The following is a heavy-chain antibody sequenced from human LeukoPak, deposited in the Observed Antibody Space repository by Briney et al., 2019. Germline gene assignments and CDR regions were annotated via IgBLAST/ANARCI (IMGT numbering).Heavy chain of an antibody. Sequence: PSETLSLTCTVSGGSISSYYWSWIRQPPGKGLEWIGYIYYSGSTNYNPSLKSRVTISVDTSKNQFSLKLSSVTAADTAVYYCARERAHHYDSSGYYYTTHAFDIWGQGTMVTVSS. CDR1: GGSISSYY. D-gene: IGHD3-22*01. CDR2: IYYSGST. CDR3: ARERAHHYDSSGYYYTTHAFDI. V-gene: IGHV4-59*01. J-gene: IGHJ3*02.